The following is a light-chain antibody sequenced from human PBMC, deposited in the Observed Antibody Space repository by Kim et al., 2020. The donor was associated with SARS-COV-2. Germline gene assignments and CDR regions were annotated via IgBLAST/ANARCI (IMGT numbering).Light chain of an antibody. V-gene: IGKV3-15*01. CDR3: QQYNDWRT. CDR2: GAF. CDR1: QGVSSN. J-gene: IGKJ1*01. Sequence: SVSPGESATLSCTASQGVSSNLAWYQHKPGQAPRLLIYGAFARATGIPTRFSGSGSGSEFTLTISGLQSEDFAVYYCQQYNDWRTFGQGTKVEIK.